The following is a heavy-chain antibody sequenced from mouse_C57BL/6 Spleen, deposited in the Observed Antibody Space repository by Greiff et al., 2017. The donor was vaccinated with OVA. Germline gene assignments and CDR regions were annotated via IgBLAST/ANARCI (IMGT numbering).Heavy chain of an antibody. J-gene: IGHJ2*01. CDR1: GFTFSSYA. CDR2: ISDGGSYT. V-gene: IGHV5-4*01. D-gene: IGHD2-10*02. Sequence: EVQVVESGGGLVKPGGSLKLSCAASGFTFSSYAMSWVRQTPEKRLEWVATISDGGSYTYYPDNVKGRFTISRDNAKNNLYLQMSHLKSEDTAMYYCARDSRYGNYFDYWGQGTTLTVSS. CDR3: ARDSRYGNYFDY.